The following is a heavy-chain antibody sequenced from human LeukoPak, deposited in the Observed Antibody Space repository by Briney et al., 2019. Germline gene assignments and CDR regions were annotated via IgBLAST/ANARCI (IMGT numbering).Heavy chain of an antibody. J-gene: IGHJ5*02. CDR1: GGSFSGYY. V-gene: IGHV4-4*07. CDR3: AREGTSAFDP. Sequence: SETLSLTCAVYGGSFSGYYWSWIRQPAGKGLEWIGRIYTSGSTNYNPSLKSRVTMSVDTSKNQFSLKLSSVTAADTAVYYCAREGTSAFDPWGQGTLVTVSS. CDR2: IYTSGST.